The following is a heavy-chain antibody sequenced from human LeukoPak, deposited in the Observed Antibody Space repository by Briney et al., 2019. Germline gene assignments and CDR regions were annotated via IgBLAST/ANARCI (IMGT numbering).Heavy chain of an antibody. CDR2: INHSGNS. J-gene: IGHJ4*02. D-gene: IGHD3-3*01. V-gene: IGHV4-34*01. Sequence: SETLSLTCAVYGGSFSGYYWSWIRQPPGKGLEWIGEINHSGNSNYNPSLKSRVTISVDTSKNQFSLKLNSVTAADTAVYYCAREKVFWSGPGFYFDYWGQGTLVTVSS. CDR3: AREKVFWSGPGFYFDY. CDR1: GGSFSGYY.